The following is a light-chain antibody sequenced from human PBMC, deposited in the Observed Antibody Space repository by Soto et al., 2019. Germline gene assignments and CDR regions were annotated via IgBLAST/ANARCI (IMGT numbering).Light chain of an antibody. Sequence: QSALTQPASVSGSPGQSITISCIGTSSDVGGYNSVSWYQQHPGKAPKLMIYEVSNRPSGVSNRFSGSKSGNTASLTISGLQAEDEADYYCSSYTTSSALLYVFGTGTKLTVL. J-gene: IGLJ1*01. CDR1: SSDVGGYNS. V-gene: IGLV2-14*01. CDR3: SSYTTSSALLYV. CDR2: EVS.